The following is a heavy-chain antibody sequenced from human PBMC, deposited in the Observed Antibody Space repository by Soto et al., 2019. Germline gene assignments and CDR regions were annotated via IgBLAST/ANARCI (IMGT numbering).Heavy chain of an antibody. Sequence: LSLTCTVSGGSISSYYWSWIRQPPGKGLEWIGYIYYSGSTNYNPSLKSRVTISVDTSKNQFSLKLSSVTAADTAVYYCARREMDYYYVSGSPGWFAPWGQGTLVTGSS. CDR3: ARREMDYYYVSGSPGWFAP. D-gene: IGHD3-10*01. V-gene: IGHV4-59*08. CDR2: IYYSGST. CDR1: GGSISSYY. J-gene: IGHJ5*02.